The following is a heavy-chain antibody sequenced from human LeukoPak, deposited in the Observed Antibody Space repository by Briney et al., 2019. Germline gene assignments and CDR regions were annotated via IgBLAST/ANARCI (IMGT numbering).Heavy chain of an antibody. CDR3: ARAAAGTTHFDY. D-gene: IGHD6-13*01. J-gene: IGHJ4*02. V-gene: IGHV4-4*02. Sequence: SGTLSLTCAVSGGSISSSNWWSWVRQPPGKGLEWMGEIYHSGSTNYNPSLKGRVTISVDKSKNQFSLKLSSVTAADTAVYYCARAAAGTTHFDYWGQGTLVTVSS. CDR1: GGSISSSNW. CDR2: IYHSGST.